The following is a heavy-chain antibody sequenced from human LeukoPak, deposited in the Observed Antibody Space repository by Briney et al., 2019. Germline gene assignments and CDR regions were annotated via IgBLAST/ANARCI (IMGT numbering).Heavy chain of an antibody. CDR3: AEVLYSYDSSGLGWFDP. CDR2: IYYSGST. D-gene: IGHD3-22*01. CDR1: GGSFSSGDYY. J-gene: IGHJ5*02. Sequence: SETLSLTCTVSGGSFSSGDYYWSWIRQPPGKGLEWIGYIYYSGSTHYNPSLKNRVTISVDTSKNQFSLKLSSVTAADTAVYYCAEVLYSYDSSGLGWFDPWGQGTLVTVSS. V-gene: IGHV4-30-4*08.